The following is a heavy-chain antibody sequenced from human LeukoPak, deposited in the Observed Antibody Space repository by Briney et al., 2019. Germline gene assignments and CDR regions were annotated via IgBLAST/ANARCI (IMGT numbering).Heavy chain of an antibody. CDR1: GFIFSSHW. V-gene: IGHV3-7*01. J-gene: IGHJ6*03. CDR3: ASSLTIFGVVTRDMDV. Sequence: GGSLRLSCAASGFIFSSHWMSWVRQAPGKGLEWVASIKEDGSEKYYMDSVKGRFTISRDNAKNSLYLQMNSLRAEDTAVYYCASSLTIFGVVTRDMDVWGKGTTVTVSS. D-gene: IGHD3-3*01. CDR2: IKEDGSEK.